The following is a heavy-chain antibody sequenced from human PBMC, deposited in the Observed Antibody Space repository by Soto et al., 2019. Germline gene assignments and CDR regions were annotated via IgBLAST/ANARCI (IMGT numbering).Heavy chain of an antibody. CDR2: AHHSGRT. V-gene: IGHV4-4*02. CDR1: GGSMSSSNW. J-gene: IGHJ4*02. CDR3: ARSEATGLDY. Sequence: SETLSLTCTVSGGSMSSSNWWNWVRQSPGKGLEWIGEAHHSGRTNYNPTLKSRITISVEKSKNHFSLKLSSVTAADTAVYYCARSEATGLDYWGQGTLVTVSS. D-gene: IGHD1-26*01.